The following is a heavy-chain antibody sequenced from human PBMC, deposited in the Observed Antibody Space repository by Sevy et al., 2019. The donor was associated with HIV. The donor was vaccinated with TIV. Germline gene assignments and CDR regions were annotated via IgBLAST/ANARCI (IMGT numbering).Heavy chain of an antibody. CDR2: ISYNGRNK. D-gene: IGHD2-15*01. Sequence: GGSLRLSCAASGFSLSDHAVSWVRQTPGKGLEWLAVISYNGRNKYYADSVKGRFTISKDDSKNTLYLQLNSLRAEDTAVYYCARFVGYCSGCRCSIIDFWGQGTLVTVSS. V-gene: IGHV3-30*04. J-gene: IGHJ4*02. CDR3: ARFVGYCSGCRCSIIDF. CDR1: GFSLSDHA.